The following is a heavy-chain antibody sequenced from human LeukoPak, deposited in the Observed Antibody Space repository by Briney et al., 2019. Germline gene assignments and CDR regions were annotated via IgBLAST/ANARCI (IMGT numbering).Heavy chain of an antibody. D-gene: IGHD3-22*01. CDR3: AKVPRSLDYYDSTVYYLDY. CDR2: ISGSGGST. V-gene: IGHV3-23*01. Sequence: GGSLRLSCAASGFIFSSYAMSWVRQAPGKGLEWVSAISGSGGSTYYADSVKGRFTISRDNSKNTLYLQVNSLRAEDTAKYYCAKVPRSLDYYDSTVYYLDYWGQGTLVTVSS. CDR1: GFIFSSYA. J-gene: IGHJ4*02.